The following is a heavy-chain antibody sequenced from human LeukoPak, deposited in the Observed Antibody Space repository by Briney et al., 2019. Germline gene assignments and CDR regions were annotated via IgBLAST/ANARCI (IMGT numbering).Heavy chain of an antibody. CDR3: AREEWDISAAAGGFLDY. Sequence: GGSLRLSCAASGFTFSSYGMHWVRQAPGKGLEWVAVISYDGSNKYYADSVKGRFTISRDNSKNTLFLQMNSLRAEDTGMYYCAREEWDISAAAGGFLDYWGLGTLVTVSS. J-gene: IGHJ4*02. D-gene: IGHD1-26*01. V-gene: IGHV3-30*03. CDR1: GFTFSSYG. CDR2: ISYDGSNK.